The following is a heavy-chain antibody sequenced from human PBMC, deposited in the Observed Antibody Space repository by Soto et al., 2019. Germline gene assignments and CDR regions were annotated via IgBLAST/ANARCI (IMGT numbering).Heavy chain of an antibody. CDR2: IYPGDSDT. Sequence: CVPLKISCRGAEYNFTSYWIGRLSQMPGKGLEWMGIIYPGDSDTRYSPSFQGQVTISADKSISTAYLQWSSLKASDTAMYYCSMVDIVEVPAAPVYAFDLRGKGTMVPVSP. J-gene: IGHJ3*01. CDR1: EYNFTSYW. V-gene: IGHV5-51*01. CDR3: SMVDIVEVPAAPVYAFDL. D-gene: IGHD2-2*01.